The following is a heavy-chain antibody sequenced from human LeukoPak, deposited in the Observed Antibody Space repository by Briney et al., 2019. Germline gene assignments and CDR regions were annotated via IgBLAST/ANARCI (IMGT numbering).Heavy chain of an antibody. D-gene: IGHD2-15*01. Sequence: VASVKVSCKASGYTFTGYYMHWVRQAPGQGLEWMGWINPNSGGRNYAQKFQGWVTMTRDTSISTAYMELSRLRSDDTAVYYCARDLEGYCSGGSCYNLVGFDYWGQGTLVTVSS. CDR2: INPNSGGR. V-gene: IGHV1-2*04. CDR1: GYTFTGYY. J-gene: IGHJ4*02. CDR3: ARDLEGYCSGGSCYNLVGFDY.